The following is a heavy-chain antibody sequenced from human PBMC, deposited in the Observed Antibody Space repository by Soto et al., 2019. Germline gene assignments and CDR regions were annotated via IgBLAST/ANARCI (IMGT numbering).Heavy chain of an antibody. CDR3: ARDRGSSSWPDAFDI. J-gene: IGHJ3*02. CDR2: ISSSSSTI. D-gene: IGHD6-13*01. CDR1: GFIFSSYS. Sequence: GGSLRLSCAASGFIFSSYSMNWVRQAPGKGLEWVSYISSSSSTIYYADSVKGRFTISRDNAKNSLYLQMNSLRAEDTAVYYCARDRGSSSWPDAFDIWGQGTMVTVSS. V-gene: IGHV3-48*01.